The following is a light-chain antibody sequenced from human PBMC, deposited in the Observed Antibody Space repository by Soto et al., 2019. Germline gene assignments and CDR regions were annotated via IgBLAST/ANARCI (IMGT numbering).Light chain of an antibody. Sequence: QAVVTQPPSVSGAPGQRVTISCTGSSSNIGAGYDVHWYQQLPGTAPKLLIYGNSNRPSGVPVRFSGSKSGTSASLAITGLQAEDEADYYCQSYDSSLSGNWVFGGGTKVTVL. CDR2: GNS. CDR1: SSNIGAGYD. V-gene: IGLV1-40*01. J-gene: IGLJ3*02. CDR3: QSYDSSLSGNWV.